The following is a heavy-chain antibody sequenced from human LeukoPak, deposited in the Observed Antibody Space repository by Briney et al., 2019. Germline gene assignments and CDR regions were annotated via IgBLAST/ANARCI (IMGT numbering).Heavy chain of an antibody. CDR3: ARSPIAARPHYFDY. D-gene: IGHD6-6*01. Sequence: SETLSLTCTVSGGSISSYYWSWIRQPAGKGLEWIGRIYTSGSTNYNPSLKSRVTMSVDTSKNQFSLKLSSVTAADTAVYYCARSPIAARPHYFDYWGQGTLVTVSS. CDR1: GGSISSYY. CDR2: IYTSGST. J-gene: IGHJ4*02. V-gene: IGHV4-4*07.